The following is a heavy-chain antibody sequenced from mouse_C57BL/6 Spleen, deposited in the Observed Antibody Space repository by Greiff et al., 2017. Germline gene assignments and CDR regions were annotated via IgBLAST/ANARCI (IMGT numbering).Heavy chain of an antibody. J-gene: IGHJ4*01. CDR3: AKKGFMDYYAMDY. V-gene: IGHV2-4*01. CDR1: GFSLTSYG. D-gene: IGHD1-2*01. Sequence: VQLQQSGPGLVQPSQSLSITCTVSGFSLTSYGVHWVRQPPGQGLEWLGVIWSGGSTDYNAAFISRLSISKDNSKSQVFFKMNSLQADDTAIYYCAKKGFMDYYAMDYWGQGTSVTVSS. CDR2: IWSGGST.